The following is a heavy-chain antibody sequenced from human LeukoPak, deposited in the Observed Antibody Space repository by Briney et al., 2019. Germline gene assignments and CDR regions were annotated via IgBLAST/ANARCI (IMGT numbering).Heavy chain of an antibody. CDR3: ARDSGYCSGGSCYGGAYYYYGMDV. Sequence: SVKVSCKASGGTFSSYAISWVRQAPGQGLEWMGGIIPIFGTANYAQKFQGRVTITADESTSTAYMELSSLRSEDTAVYYCARDSGYCSGGSCYGGAYYYYGMDVWGQGTMVTVSS. J-gene: IGHJ6*02. D-gene: IGHD2-15*01. V-gene: IGHV1-69*01. CDR2: IIPIFGTA. CDR1: GGTFSSYA.